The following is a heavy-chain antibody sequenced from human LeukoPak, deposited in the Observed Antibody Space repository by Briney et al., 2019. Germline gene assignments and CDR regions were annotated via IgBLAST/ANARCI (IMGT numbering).Heavy chain of an antibody. CDR1: GGSINNYY. CDR2: IYYSDTT. Sequence: SETLSLTCAISGGSINNYYWSWIRQPPGKGLEWIGYIYYSDTTNYSPSLNSRVNISLDTAKNQSSLRLSSVTAADTAVYYCARQTAKNVDTARFDSWGQGTLVTVSS. CDR3: ARQTAKNVDTARFDS. V-gene: IGHV4-59*08. D-gene: IGHD5-18*01. J-gene: IGHJ4*02.